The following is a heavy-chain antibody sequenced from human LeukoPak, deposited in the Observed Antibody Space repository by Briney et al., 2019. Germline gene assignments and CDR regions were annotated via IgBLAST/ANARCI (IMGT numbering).Heavy chain of an antibody. V-gene: IGHV1-2*02. CDR3: ARGTPLDYYGSGSSLRSYYFDY. CDR1: GYTFTSYD. Sequence: ASVKVSCKASGYTFTSYDINWVRQATGQGLEWMGWINPNSGGTNYAQKFQGRVTMTRDTSISTAYMELSRLRSDDTAVYYCARGTPLDYYGSGSSLRSYYFDYWGQGTLVTVSS. J-gene: IGHJ4*02. CDR2: INPNSGGT. D-gene: IGHD3-10*01.